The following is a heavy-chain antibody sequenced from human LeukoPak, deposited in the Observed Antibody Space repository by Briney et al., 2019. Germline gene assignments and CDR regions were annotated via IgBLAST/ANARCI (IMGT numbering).Heavy chain of an antibody. Sequence: PGGSLRLSCAASGFSFSSYGMHWVRQAPGKGLEWVSFIRYDGNNKYYADSVKGQFTISRDTSKNTLYLQMSSLRAEDTAVYYCAKGQSLGSASFRALDYWGPGTLVTVSS. V-gene: IGHV3-30*02. CDR1: GFSFSSYG. CDR2: IRYDGNNK. CDR3: AKGQSLGSASFRALDY. D-gene: IGHD3-10*01. J-gene: IGHJ4*02.